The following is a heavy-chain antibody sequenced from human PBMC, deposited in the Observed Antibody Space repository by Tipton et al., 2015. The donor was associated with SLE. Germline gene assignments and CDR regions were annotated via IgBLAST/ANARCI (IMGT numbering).Heavy chain of an antibody. V-gene: IGHV5-51*03. Sequence: VQLVQSGAEVKKPGESLKISCKGFGYSFSSYWNGWVRQRPVKGLELKGIIYPDDSETRYSPSFQGQVTISPDKSISTIYLQWSRLKASHTAMYYWARVDSSGWYDAFDIWGQGTEVTVSS. CDR3: ARVDSSGWYDAFDI. CDR1: GYSFSSYW. CDR2: IYPDDSET. D-gene: IGHD6-19*01. J-gene: IGHJ3*02.